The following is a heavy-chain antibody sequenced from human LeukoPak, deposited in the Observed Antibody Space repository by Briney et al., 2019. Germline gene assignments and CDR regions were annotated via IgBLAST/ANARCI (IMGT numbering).Heavy chain of an antibody. J-gene: IGHJ4*02. D-gene: IGHD3-10*01. CDR1: GYTLTELS. V-gene: IGHV1-18*01. CDR3: HYGSGSYDY. CDR2: ISAYNGNT. Sequence: ASVKVSCKVSGYTLTELSMHWVRQAPGKGLEWMGWISAYNGNTNYAQKLQGRVTMTADTSTSTAYMELRSLRSDDTAVYYCHYGSGSYDYWGQGTLVTVSS.